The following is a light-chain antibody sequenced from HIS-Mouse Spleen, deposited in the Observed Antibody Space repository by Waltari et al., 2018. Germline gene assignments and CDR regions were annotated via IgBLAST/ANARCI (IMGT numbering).Light chain of an antibody. Sequence: DIQMTQSPSTLSASVGDRVTITCRASQSISSWLAWYQQKPGKPPKLLIYKASSLESGVPSRFGGSVSGTEFTLTISGLQPDDFATYYCQQYNSYSMYTFGQGTKLEIK. J-gene: IGKJ2*01. V-gene: IGKV1-5*03. CDR1: QSISSW. CDR3: QQYNSYSMYT. CDR2: KAS.